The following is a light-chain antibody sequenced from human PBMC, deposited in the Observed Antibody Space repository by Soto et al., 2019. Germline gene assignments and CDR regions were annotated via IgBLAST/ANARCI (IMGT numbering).Light chain of an antibody. V-gene: IGKV2-28*01. CDR1: HSLVHSNGYNY. Sequence: DIVMTQSPLPLPVPPGEPASISCRSSHSLVHSNGYNYVDWSLPKPGQSPQLLIYLGSNPASGVPDRFSGSGSGTDFTLKISRVEAEDFGVDYCMQTLQTPTFCPGTQVDIK. CDR3: MQTLQTPT. J-gene: IGKJ1*01. CDR2: LGS.